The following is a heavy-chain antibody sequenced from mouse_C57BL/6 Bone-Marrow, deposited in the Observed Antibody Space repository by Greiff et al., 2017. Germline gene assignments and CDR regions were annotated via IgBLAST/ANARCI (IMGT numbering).Heavy chain of an antibody. V-gene: IGHV5-4*03. CDR3: ARGLLPYAMDY. Sequence: EVKVVESGGGLVKPGGSLKLSCAASGFTFSSYAMSWVRQTPDKRLEWVATISDGGSYTYYPDNVKGRFTISRDNAKNNLYLQMSHLKSEDTAMYYCARGLLPYAMDYWGQGTSVTVSS. CDR2: ISDGGSYT. D-gene: IGHD2-3*01. CDR1: GFTFSSYA. J-gene: IGHJ4*01.